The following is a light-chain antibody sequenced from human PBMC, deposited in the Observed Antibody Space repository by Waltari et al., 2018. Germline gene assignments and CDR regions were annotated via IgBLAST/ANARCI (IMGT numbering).Light chain of an antibody. J-gene: IGLJ2*01. CDR2: RNN. CDR3: HSRDASGVGGS. V-gene: IGLV1-47*01. Sequence: QSVLTQPPSASGTPGQRVTISCSGSISNLGTNYVYWYKQFPGTAPKLLIQRNNQRPSGVPDRFSGSTSDNTAVLTITGAQAEDEASYYCHSRDASGVGGSFGGGTKLTVL. CDR1: ISNLGTNY.